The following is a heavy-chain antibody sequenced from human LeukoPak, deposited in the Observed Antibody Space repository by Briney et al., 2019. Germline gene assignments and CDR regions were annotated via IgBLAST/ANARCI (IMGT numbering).Heavy chain of an antibody. CDR1: GYTFTGYY. V-gene: IGHV1-2*02. J-gene: IGHJ4*02. CDR2: INPNSGGT. Sequence: ASVKVSCKAPGYTFTGYYMHWVRQAPGQGLEWMGWINPNSGGTNYAQKFQGRVTMTRDTSISTAYMELSRLRSDDTAVYYCARANRRGYSYGFAGYWGQGTLVTVSS. CDR3: ARANRRGYSYGFAGY. D-gene: IGHD5-18*01.